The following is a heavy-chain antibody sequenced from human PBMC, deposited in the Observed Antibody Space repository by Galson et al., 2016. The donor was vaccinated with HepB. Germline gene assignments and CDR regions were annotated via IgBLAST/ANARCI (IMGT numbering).Heavy chain of an antibody. V-gene: IGHV1-18*01. Sequence: SVKVSCKASGYIFSTYGISWVRQAPGQGPEWMGWINTYTGRTEYAQNVQDRFTMTTDASTTTVYMELNSLKAEETAVYYCAGKTLSSSWNDPLDVWGQGTRVTVSS. J-gene: IGHJ3*01. D-gene: IGHD6-13*01. CDR1: GYIFSTYG. CDR2: INTYTGRT. CDR3: AGKTLSSSWNDPLDV.